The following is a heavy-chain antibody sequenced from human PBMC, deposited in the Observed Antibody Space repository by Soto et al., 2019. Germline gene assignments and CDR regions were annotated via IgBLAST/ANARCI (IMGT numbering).Heavy chain of an antibody. D-gene: IGHD3-9*01. J-gene: IGHJ4*02. CDR1: GFTFVNYA. CDR3: AKEWDKGDDWDEGRY. Sequence: EVQLLESGGGLVQPGESLRLSCGASGFTFVNYAMTWLRQAPGKGLEWVSSINPSGGAYYADSVKGRFTISRDNSKNTRYIQMNSLRAEGIAVYYWAKEWDKGDDWDEGRYWGLRTQVSVSS. CDR2: INPSGGA. V-gene: IGHV3-23*01.